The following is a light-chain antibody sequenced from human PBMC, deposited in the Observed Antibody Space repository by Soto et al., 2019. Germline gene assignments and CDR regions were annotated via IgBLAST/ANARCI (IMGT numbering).Light chain of an antibody. V-gene: IGKV3-15*01. CDR3: QQYNTWLWT. Sequence: EVVMTQSPATLSVSPGERATLSCRASQSVNANLAWYQQKPGQAPRLLIHGASNRATGIPARFSGSGCGTAFILAISSLQSEDYAVYYCQQYNTWLWTFGQGTKVEI. J-gene: IGKJ1*01. CDR2: GAS. CDR1: QSVNAN.